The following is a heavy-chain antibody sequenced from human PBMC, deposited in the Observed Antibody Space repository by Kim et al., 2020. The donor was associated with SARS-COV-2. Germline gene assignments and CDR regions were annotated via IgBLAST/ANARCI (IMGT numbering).Heavy chain of an antibody. D-gene: IGHD3-10*01. CDR2: INHSGST. CDR3: ARDLGLRRVTMVRGVIGGIDP. CDR1: GGSFSGYY. J-gene: IGHJ5*02. V-gene: IGHV4-34*01. Sequence: SETLSLTCAVYGGSFSGYYWSWIRQPPGKGLEWIGEINHSGSTNYNPSLKSRVTISVDTSKNQFSLKLSSVTAADTAVYYCARDLGLRRVTMVRGVIGGIDPWGQGTLVTVSS.